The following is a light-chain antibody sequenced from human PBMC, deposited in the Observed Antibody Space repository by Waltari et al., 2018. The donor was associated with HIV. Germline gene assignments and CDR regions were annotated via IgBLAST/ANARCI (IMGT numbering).Light chain of an antibody. Sequence: QSVLTQPPSASGTPGQRVTISCSGSSSTIGSNYVYWYQQLPGTAPKRLIYRNNQRPSGVPDRFSGSKSGTSASLAISGLRSEDEADYYCAAWDDSLSGVVFGGGTKLTVL. J-gene: IGLJ2*01. CDR1: SSTIGSNY. CDR2: RNN. V-gene: IGLV1-47*01. CDR3: AAWDDSLSGVV.